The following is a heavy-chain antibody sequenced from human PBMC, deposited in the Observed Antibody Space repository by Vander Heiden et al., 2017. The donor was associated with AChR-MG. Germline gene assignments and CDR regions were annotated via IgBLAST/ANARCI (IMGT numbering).Heavy chain of an antibody. D-gene: IGHD2-15*01. CDR3: AREDRGYCSGGSCYGFDY. CDR2: ISYDGSNK. CDR1: GLPFSSYA. V-gene: IGHV3-30-3*01. Sequence: QVQLVESGGGVVQPGRSLRLSCAASGLPFSSYAMHWVRQAPGKGLEWVAVISYDGSNKYYADSVKGRFTISRDNSKNTLYLQMNSLRAEDTAVYYCAREDRGYCSGGSCYGFDYWGQGTLVTVSS. J-gene: IGHJ4*02.